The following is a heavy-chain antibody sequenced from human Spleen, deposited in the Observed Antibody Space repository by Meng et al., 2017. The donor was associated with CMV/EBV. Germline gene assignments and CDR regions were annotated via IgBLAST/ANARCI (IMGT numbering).Heavy chain of an antibody. D-gene: IGHD4-23*01. CDR1: GVSFSNYW. Sequence: GESLKISCAASGVSFSNYWMSWVRQAPGKGLDWVANIGQRGGDRDYAGSVRGRFTISRDNAKNSLYLQMNSLRAEDTSVYYCAREALGGHHFQHWGQGTLVTVSS. CDR2: IGQRGGDR. CDR3: AREALGGHHFQH. J-gene: IGHJ1*01. V-gene: IGHV3-7*01.